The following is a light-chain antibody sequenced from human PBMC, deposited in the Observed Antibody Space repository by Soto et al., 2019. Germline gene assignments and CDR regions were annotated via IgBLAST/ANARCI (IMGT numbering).Light chain of an antibody. J-gene: IGKJ2*01. CDR2: AAS. CDR1: HGISSY. Sequence: DIQLNQYPYFLSSSVGDRVTITCRASHGISSYFAWYQQKPGKAPKLLIYAASTLQSGVPSRFSGSTSATEFTLTSSSLQPEAFSHYYCQRLNSYSRTFGQRP. V-gene: IGKV1-9*01. CDR3: QRLNSYSRT.